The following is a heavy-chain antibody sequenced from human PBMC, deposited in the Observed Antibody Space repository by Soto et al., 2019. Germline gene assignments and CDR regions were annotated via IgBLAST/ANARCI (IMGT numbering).Heavy chain of an antibody. CDR2: MNPNSGNT. CDR3: ARGIPTVTTGYYYYYMDV. CDR1: GYTFTSYD. V-gene: IGHV1-8*01. D-gene: IGHD4-4*01. J-gene: IGHJ6*03. Sequence: QVPLVQSGAEVKKPGASVKVSCKASGYTFTSYDINWVRQATGQGLEWMGWMNPNSGNTGYAQKFQGRVTMTRNTSISTAYMELSSLRSEDTAVYYCARGIPTVTTGYYYYYMDVWGKGTTVTVSS.